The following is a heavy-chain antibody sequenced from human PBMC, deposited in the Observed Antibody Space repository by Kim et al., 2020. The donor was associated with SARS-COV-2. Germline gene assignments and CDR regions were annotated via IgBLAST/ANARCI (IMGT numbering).Heavy chain of an antibody. CDR3: ARSPSPIYDFLSLGDYHYYGMDV. J-gene: IGHJ6*02. CDR2: IYSGGST. CDR1: GFTVSSNY. Sequence: GGSLRLSCAASGFTVSSNYMSWVRQAPGKGLEWVSVIYSGGSTYYADSVKGRFTISRDNSKNTLYLQMNSLRAEDTAVYYCARSPSPIYDFLSLGDYHYYGMDVWGQGTTVTVSS. V-gene: IGHV3-53*01. D-gene: IGHD3-3*01.